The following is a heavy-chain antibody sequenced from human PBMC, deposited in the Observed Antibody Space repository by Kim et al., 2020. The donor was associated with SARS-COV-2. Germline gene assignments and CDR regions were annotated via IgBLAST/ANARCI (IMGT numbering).Heavy chain of an antibody. Sequence: GGSLRLSCAASGFTFSSYDMHWVRQATGKGLEWVSAIGTAGDTYYPGSVKGRFTISRENAKNSLYLQMNSLRAGDTAVYYCARGPGYSSSWSIEGYWFDPWGQGTLVTVSS. J-gene: IGHJ5*02. CDR1: GFTFSSYD. CDR3: ARGPGYSSSWSIEGYWFDP. V-gene: IGHV3-13*04. D-gene: IGHD6-13*01. CDR2: IGTAGDT.